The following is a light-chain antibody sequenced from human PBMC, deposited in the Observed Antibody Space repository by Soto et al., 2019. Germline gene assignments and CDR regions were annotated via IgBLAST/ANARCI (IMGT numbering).Light chain of an antibody. CDR2: SAS. CDR1: QNIDKY. J-gene: IGKJ1*01. V-gene: IGKV1-39*01. CDR3: QEAYSNSVT. Sequence: DIRMTQSPASLSASVGDRVTVTCRASQNIDKYLHWYQQKPGKAPNLLIFSASILQSGVPSRFIGSGSGTEVTITISGLQPEDFATYYCQEAYSNSVTFGHGTKVE.